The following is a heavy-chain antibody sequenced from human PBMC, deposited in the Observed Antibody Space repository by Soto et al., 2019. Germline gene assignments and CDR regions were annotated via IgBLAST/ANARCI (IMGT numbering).Heavy chain of an antibody. CDR3: ARGGIAVAGTRKDWFDP. J-gene: IGHJ5*02. CDR1: GGSFSGYY. CDR2: INHSGST. D-gene: IGHD6-19*01. Sequence: AETLSLTCSFYGGSFSGYYWSWIRQPPGKGLEWIGEINHSGSTNYNPSLKSRVTISVDTSKNQFSLKLSSVTAADTAVYYCARGGIAVAGTRKDWFDPWGQGTLVTVSS. V-gene: IGHV4-34*01.